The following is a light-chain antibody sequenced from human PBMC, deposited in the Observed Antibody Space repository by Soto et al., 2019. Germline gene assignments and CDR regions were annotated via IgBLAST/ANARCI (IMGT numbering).Light chain of an antibody. CDR1: QSVSSNY. CDR2: GAS. Sequence: EIVLTQSPGTLSLSPGERATLSCRASQSVSSNYLAWYQQKPGQAPRLRIYGASSRATGIPDRFSGSGSGTDFTLAISRLEPEDLAVYYCQQYGSSPWTFGLGTTVEI. V-gene: IGKV3-20*01. CDR3: QQYGSSPWT. J-gene: IGKJ1*01.